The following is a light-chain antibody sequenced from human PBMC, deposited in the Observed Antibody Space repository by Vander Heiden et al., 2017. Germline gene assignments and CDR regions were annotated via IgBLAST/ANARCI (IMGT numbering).Light chain of an antibody. Sequence: FLTQPPVSLSLSPGERATLSCTASQSLTSGYLAWYQQKPGQAPRLVISGASSRATGIPDRFYGSGSGTDFTLTISRLEPEDSAVYYCQHYGGSPLFTFGPGTKVDIK. CDR1: QSLTSGY. CDR2: GAS. V-gene: IGKV3-20*01. CDR3: QHYGGSPLFT. J-gene: IGKJ3*01.